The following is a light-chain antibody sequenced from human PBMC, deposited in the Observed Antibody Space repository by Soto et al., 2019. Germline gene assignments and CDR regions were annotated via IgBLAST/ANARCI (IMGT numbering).Light chain of an antibody. CDR2: AAS. CDR1: QGISSY. J-gene: IGKJ1*01. V-gene: IGKV1-27*01. Sequence: IQMTQSPSSLSASVRDRVTITCRASQGISSYLAWYQQKPGKVPKLLIYAASTLQSGVPSRFSGSGSGTDFTLTISSLQPEDVATYYCQKYNSAPWTFGQGTKVEIK. CDR3: QKYNSAPWT.